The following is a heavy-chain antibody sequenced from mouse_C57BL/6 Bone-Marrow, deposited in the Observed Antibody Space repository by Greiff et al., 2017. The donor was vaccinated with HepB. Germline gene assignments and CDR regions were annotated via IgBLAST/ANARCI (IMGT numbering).Heavy chain of an antibody. D-gene: IGHD3-1*01. CDR2: INPYNGDT. CDR1: GYSFTGYF. V-gene: IGHV1-20*01. CDR3: ARRGYGDWYFDV. J-gene: IGHJ1*03. Sequence: EVQLQQSGPELVKPGDSVKISCKASGYSFTGYFMNWVMQSHGKSLEWIGRINPYNGDTFYNQKFKGKATLTVDKSSSTAHMELRSLTSEDSAVYYCARRGYGDWYFDVWGTGTTVTVSS.